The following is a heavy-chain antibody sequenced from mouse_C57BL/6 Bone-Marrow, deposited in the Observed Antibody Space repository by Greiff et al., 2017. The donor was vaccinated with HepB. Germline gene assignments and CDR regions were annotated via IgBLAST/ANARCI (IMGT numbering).Heavy chain of an antibody. J-gene: IGHJ3*01. CDR2: IYPRSGNT. Sequence: QVQLQESGAELARPGASVKLSCKASGYTFTSYGISWVKQRTGQGLEWIGEIYPRSGNTYYNEKFKGKATLTADKSSSTAYMELRSLTSEDSAVYFCARSVGRGFAYWGQGTLVTVSA. CDR3: ARSVGRGFAY. CDR1: GYTFTSYG. V-gene: IGHV1-81*01. D-gene: IGHD4-1*01.